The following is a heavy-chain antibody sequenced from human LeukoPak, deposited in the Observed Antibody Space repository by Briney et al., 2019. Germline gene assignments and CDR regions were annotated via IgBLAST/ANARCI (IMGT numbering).Heavy chain of an antibody. J-gene: IGHJ3*02. V-gene: IGHV1-46*01. CDR2: INPSGGST. CDR3: ARRRGVVVPAAPTGDPFDI. CDR1: GYTFTSYY. D-gene: IGHD2-2*01. Sequence: ASVKVSCKASGYTFTSYYMHWVRQAPGQGLEWMGIINPSGGSTSYAQKFQGRVTMTRDTSTSTVYMELSSLTSEDTAVYYCARRRGVVVPAAPTGDPFDIWGQGTMVTVSS.